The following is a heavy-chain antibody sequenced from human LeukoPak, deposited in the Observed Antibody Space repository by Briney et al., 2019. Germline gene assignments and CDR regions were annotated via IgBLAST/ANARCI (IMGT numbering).Heavy chain of an antibody. CDR1: GFTFSSYG. Sequence: PGGSLRLSCAASGFTFSSYGMHWVRQAPGKGLEWVAVISYDGSNKYYADSVKGRFTISRDNSKNTLYLQMNSLRAEDTAVYYCASQNYDFWSGYYGEAGSPTFDYWGQGTLVTVSS. CDR3: ASQNYDFWSGYYGEAGSPTFDY. V-gene: IGHV3-30*03. CDR2: ISYDGSNK. D-gene: IGHD3-3*01. J-gene: IGHJ4*02.